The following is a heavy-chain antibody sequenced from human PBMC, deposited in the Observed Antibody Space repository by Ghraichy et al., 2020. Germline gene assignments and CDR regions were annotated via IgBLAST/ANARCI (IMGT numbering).Heavy chain of an antibody. CDR3: AKDQGGGYSYGFDAFDI. D-gene: IGHD5-18*01. J-gene: IGHJ3*02. V-gene: IGHV3-30*02. CDR2: IRYDGSNK. CDR1: GFTFSSYG. Sequence: LSLTCAATGFTFSSYGMHWVVQALGKELEWVAFIRYDGSNKYYADSVKGRFTISRDNSKNTLYLQITSLRAEDTAVYYCAKDQGGGYSYGFDAFDIWGQGTMVTVSA.